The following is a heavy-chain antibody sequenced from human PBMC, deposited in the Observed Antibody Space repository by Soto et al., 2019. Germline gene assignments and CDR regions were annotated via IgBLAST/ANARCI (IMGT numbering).Heavy chain of an antibody. V-gene: IGHV3-64D*06. CDR1: GFTFNQYS. CDR2: ISSNGGGT. CDR3: VKDLFGMDV. J-gene: IGHJ6*02. Sequence: GGSLRLSCSASGFTFNQYSMQWVRQSPGKGLQFVSTISSNGGGTDYTDSVKGGFTISRDNSKKTLYLQMSRLRPGDTAVYYCVKDLFGMDVWGQGTTVTVYS.